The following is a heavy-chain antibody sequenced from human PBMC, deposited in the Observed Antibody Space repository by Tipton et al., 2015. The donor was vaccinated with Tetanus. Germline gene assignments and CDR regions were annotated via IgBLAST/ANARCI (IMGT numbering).Heavy chain of an antibody. CDR1: GGSFSGYY. J-gene: IGHJ4*02. V-gene: IGHV4-34*01. CDR2: INHSGST. D-gene: IGHD3-10*01. Sequence: TLSLTCAVYGGSFSGYYWSWIRQPPGKGLEWIGEINHSGSTNYNPSLKSRVTISVDTSKNQFSLKLSSVTAADTAVYYCARGDRVWFGESKGFDYWGQGTLVTVSS. CDR3: ARGDRVWFGESKGFDY.